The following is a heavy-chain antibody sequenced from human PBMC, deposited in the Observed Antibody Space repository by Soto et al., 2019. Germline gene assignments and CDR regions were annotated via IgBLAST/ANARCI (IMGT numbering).Heavy chain of an antibody. CDR2: IYYSGST. CDR1: CGSLNKGGYY. V-gene: IGHV4-31*03. D-gene: IGHD4-17*01. Sequence: TPSPTCTFSCGSLNKGGYYWSWVRQHPGKGLEWIGYIYYSGSTYYNPSLKSRVTISVDTSKNQFSLKVISVTAADTAVYYCARYTTGATGAFDIWGQGTMVTVSS. J-gene: IGHJ3*02. CDR3: ARYTTGATGAFDI.